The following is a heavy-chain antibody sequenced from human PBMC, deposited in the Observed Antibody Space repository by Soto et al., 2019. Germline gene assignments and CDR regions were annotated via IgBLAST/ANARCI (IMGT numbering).Heavy chain of an antibody. CDR2: IYHSGST. CDR3: ARAGDSSGPVALGY. Sequence: QLQLQESGSGLVKPSQTLSLTCAVSGGSISSGGSSWSWIRQPPGKGLEWIGYIYHSGSTYYNPTPQSSGTISVDCPKNQFDLKLSSVTAADTAVYYCARAGDSSGPVALGYWGQGTLVTVSS. V-gene: IGHV4-30-2*01. J-gene: IGHJ4*02. D-gene: IGHD6-19*01. CDR1: GGSISSGGSS.